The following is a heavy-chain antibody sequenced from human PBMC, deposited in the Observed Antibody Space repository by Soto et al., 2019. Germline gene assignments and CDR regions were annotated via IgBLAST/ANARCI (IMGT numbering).Heavy chain of an antibody. V-gene: IGHV3-30*18. CDR3: AKEAEIVVVRYFDY. Sequence: GGSLRLSCAASGFPFSSYGMHWVRQAPGKGLEWVAVISYDGSNKYYADSVKGRFTISRDNSKNTLYLQMNSLRAEDTAVYYCAKEAEIVVVRYFDYWGQGTLVTVSS. CDR1: GFPFSSYG. D-gene: IGHD3-22*01. J-gene: IGHJ4*02. CDR2: ISYDGSNK.